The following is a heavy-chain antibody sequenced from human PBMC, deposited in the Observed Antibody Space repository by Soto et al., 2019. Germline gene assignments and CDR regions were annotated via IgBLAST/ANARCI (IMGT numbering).Heavy chain of an antibody. CDR1: GASVSSYY. CDR3: ARQLRQETLNMIRGRVGHTSSDYGLDV. Sequence: SETLSLTCTVSGASVSSYYWTWIRQSPGKGLEWIGHIYHSGSTNYNPSLMSRVTISLDTSRNQFSLMLYSVTAADTAVYYCARQLRQETLNMIRGRVGHTSSDYGLDVWGQGATVIVAS. V-gene: IGHV4-59*02. D-gene: IGHD3-10*01. J-gene: IGHJ6*02. CDR2: IYHSGST.